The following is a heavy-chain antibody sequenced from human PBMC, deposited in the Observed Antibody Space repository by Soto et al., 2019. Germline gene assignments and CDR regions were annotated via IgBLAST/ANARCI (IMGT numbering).Heavy chain of an antibody. D-gene: IGHD5-12*01. J-gene: IGHJ6*02. CDR1: GGSIRSYY. Sequence: SETLSLPCTVPGGSIRSYYTNWMRQRPGKGLEWIGYLFYIGSTDYNPSLKSRVTISVDTSKNQFSLKLNSVTAADTAVYYCARDLGYGVDYYYNGMDVWGQGTTVTVSS. V-gene: IGHV4-59*01. CDR2: LFYIGST. CDR3: ARDLGYGVDYYYNGMDV.